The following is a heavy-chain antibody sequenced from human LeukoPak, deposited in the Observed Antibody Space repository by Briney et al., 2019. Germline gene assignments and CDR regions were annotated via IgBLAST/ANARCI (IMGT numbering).Heavy chain of an antibody. J-gene: IGHJ3*02. CDR3: ARSRTMIVVAIHAFEM. CDR2: ISAYNGNT. CDR1: GYTFTSCR. D-gene: IGHD3-22*01. Sequence: GASVKLSCKASGYTFTSCRISWVRQAPGQGQEWEGWISAYNGNTNYAQKLQGRVTITTDTSTSTAYMELRSLRSDDAAVYYCARSRTMIVVAIHAFEMWGEGPVVTVSS. V-gene: IGHV1-18*01.